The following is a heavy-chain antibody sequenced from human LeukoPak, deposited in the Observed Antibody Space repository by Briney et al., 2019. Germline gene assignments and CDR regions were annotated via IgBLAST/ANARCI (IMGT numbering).Heavy chain of an antibody. V-gene: IGHV1-46*01. D-gene: IGHD7-27*01. CDR3: ARVWGSAFDI. CDR2: INPSGGST. CDR1: GYTFTSHY. Sequence: ASVKVSCKASGYTFTSHYMHWLRQAPGQGLEWMGIINPSGGSTSYAQKFQGRVTMTRDTSTSTVYMELSSLRSEDTAVYYCARVWGSAFDIWGQGTMVTVSS. J-gene: IGHJ3*02.